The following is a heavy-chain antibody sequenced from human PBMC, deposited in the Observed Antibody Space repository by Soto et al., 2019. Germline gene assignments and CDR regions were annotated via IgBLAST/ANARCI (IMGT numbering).Heavy chain of an antibody. Sequence: QVQLVQSGAEVKKPGASVKVSCKASGYTFTSYYMHWVRQAPGQGLEWMGIINPSGGSTSYAQKFQGRVTMTRDTSTSTVYMELSSLRSEDTAVYYCARDQGDGYKEDAFDIWGQGTMVTVSS. CDR2: INPSGGST. CDR1: GYTFTSYY. D-gene: IGHD5-12*01. CDR3: ARDQGDGYKEDAFDI. J-gene: IGHJ3*02. V-gene: IGHV1-46*01.